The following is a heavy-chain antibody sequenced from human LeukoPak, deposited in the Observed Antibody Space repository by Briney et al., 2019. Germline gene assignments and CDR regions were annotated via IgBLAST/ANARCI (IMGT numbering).Heavy chain of an antibody. CDR2: INHSGST. D-gene: IGHD3-22*01. CDR1: GGSFSGYY. V-gene: IGHV4-34*01. CDR3: ARAGRPYYYDSSGWFDP. J-gene: IGHJ5*02. Sequence: SETLSLTCAVYGGSFSGYYWSWIRQPPGKGLEWIGEINHSGSTNYNPSLKSRVTISVDTSKNQFSLKLSSVTAADTAVYYCARAGRPYYYDSSGWFDPWGQGTLVAVSS.